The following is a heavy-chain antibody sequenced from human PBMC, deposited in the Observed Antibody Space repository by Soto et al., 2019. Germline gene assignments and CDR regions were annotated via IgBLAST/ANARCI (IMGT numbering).Heavy chain of an antibody. V-gene: IGHV3-23*01. CDR2: VSAGGDMT. J-gene: IGHJ6*02. D-gene: IGHD3-10*01. CDR1: GFTFSSYA. CDR3: ARGDRGGSGSPASYYYSGLDV. Sequence: DVQVLESGGDLVQPGGSLRLSCEASGFTFSSYAMSWVRQAPGKGLEWVSSVSAGGDMTYYSDSVKGRFTISRDNSNNALFLQMNSLRIEETALYYCARGDRGGSGSPASYYYSGLDVWGQWTTVTVS.